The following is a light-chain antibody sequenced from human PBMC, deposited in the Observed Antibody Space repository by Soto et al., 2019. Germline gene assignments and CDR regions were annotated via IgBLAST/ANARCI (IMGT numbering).Light chain of an antibody. J-gene: IGKJ5*01. CDR2: AAS. V-gene: IGKV1-39*01. CDR3: QRSYGTPT. CDR1: QNMGNY. Sequence: DIQMTQSPSSLSASIGDRVTISCRASQNMGNYLNWYQQKPGKAPKLLIYAASNLQTGVPSRFSGSGSGTDFPLTISSLQPADFATYYCQRSYGTPTFGQGTGLEI.